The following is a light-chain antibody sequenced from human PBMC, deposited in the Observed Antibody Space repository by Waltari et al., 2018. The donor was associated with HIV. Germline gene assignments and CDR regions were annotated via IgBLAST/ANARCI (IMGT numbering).Light chain of an antibody. V-gene: IGLV1-51*01. Sequence: QSVLTQPPSVSAAPGQKVTISCSGSTPNIGSNYVPWYQQPPGTPPKLLIYNNKKRPAGIPDRFSGSKSGTSATLGITGLQTGDEADYYGGTWDSSLSAYVVFGGGTKLTVL. CDR3: GTWDSSLSAYVV. CDR1: TPNIGSNY. J-gene: IGLJ2*01. CDR2: NNK.